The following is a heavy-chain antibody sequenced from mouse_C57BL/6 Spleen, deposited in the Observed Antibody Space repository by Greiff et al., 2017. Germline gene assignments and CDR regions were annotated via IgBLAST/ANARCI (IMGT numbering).Heavy chain of an antibody. CDR1: GYTFTDYE. CDR2: IDPETGGT. J-gene: IGHJ3*01. D-gene: IGHD2-1*01. V-gene: IGHV1-15*01. CDR3: TREDYGNPWFAY. Sequence: QVQLKESGAELVRPGASVTLSCKASGYTFTDYEMHWVKQTPVHGLEWIGAIDPETGGTAYNQKFKGKAILTADKSSSTAYMELRSLTSEDSAVYYCTREDYGNPWFAYWGQGTLVTVSA.